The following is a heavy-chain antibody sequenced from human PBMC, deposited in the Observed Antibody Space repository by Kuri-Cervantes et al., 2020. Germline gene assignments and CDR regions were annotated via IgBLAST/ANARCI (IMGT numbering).Heavy chain of an antibody. CDR3: ARDGDH. Sequence: GESLKISCAPSGFTFSNYAMTWVRQAPGKGLEWVSSISSSSSYIYYADSLKGRFTISRDNAKNSLYLQMNSLRDEDTAVYYCARDGDHWGQGTLVTVSS. V-gene: IGHV3-21*01. J-gene: IGHJ4*02. CDR1: GFTFSNYA. D-gene: IGHD7-27*01. CDR2: ISSSSSYI.